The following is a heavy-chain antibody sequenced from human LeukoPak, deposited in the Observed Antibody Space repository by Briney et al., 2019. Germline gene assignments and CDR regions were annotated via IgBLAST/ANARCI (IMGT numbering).Heavy chain of an antibody. V-gene: IGHV3-23*01. D-gene: IGHD3-10*01. Sequence: GGSLRLSCAASGFTFSNYVMAWVRQSPGKGLEWVSAISGSGGSIYYADSVKGRFTISRDNSKNTLYLQMNSLRAEDTAVYHCAKVGFSGSGSILGYFDYWGQGTLVTVSS. CDR3: AKVGFSGSGSILGYFDY. J-gene: IGHJ4*02. CDR1: GFTFSNYV. CDR2: ISGSGGSI.